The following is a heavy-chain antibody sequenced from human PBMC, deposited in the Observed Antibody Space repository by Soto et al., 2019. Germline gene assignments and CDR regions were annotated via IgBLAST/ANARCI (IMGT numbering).Heavy chain of an antibody. J-gene: IGHJ6*02. CDR3: ARGDPLLWFGEKVYYGMDV. CDR2: INYSGST. Sequence: QVQLQESGPGLVKPSETLSLTCTVSGGSISSYYWSWIRQPPGKGLEWIGDINYSGSTNYNPSLKSRVTISVDTSKNPVSLKLSSVTAADTAVYYCARGDPLLWFGEKVYYGMDVWGQGTTVTVSS. V-gene: IGHV4-59*01. CDR1: GGSISSYY. D-gene: IGHD3-10*01.